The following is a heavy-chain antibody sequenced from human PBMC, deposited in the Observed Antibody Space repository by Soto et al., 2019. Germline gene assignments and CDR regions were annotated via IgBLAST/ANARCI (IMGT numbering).Heavy chain of an antibody. J-gene: IGHJ6*02. CDR2: INHSGST. V-gene: IGHV4-34*01. Sequence: PSETLSLTCAVYGGSFSGYYWSWIRQPPGKGLEWIGEINHSGSTNYNPSLKSRVTISVDTSKNQFSLKLSSVTAADTAVYYCARAWGIAALWYYYYGMDVWGQGTTVTVSS. CDR1: GGSFSGYY. CDR3: ARAWGIAALWYYYYGMDV. D-gene: IGHD6-13*01.